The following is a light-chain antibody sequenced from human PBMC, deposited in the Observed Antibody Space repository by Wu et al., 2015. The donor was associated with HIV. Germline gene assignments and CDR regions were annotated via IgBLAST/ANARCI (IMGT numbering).Light chain of an antibody. J-gene: IGKJ2*01. CDR1: QSVGNK. CDR2: GAS. V-gene: IGKV3-20*01. Sequence: EIVLTQSPATLSLSLGERATLSCWASQSVGNKLAWYQQKPGQAPRLLIYGASSRATGVPDRFSGSGSGTGFTLTISRLEPEDFAVYYCQQYGRSPYTFGQGTKLEIK. CDR3: QQYGRSPYT.